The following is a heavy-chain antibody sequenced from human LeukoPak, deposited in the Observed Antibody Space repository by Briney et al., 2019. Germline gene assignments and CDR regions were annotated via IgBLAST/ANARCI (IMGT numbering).Heavy chain of an antibody. D-gene: IGHD5-12*01. CDR3: ARVSDPESGYDFYWFDP. J-gene: IGHJ5*02. Sequence: KPSETLSLTCTVSGGSISSYYWSWIRQPPGKGLEWIGYIYYSGSTNYNPSLKSRVTISVDTSKNQFSLKLSSVTAADTAVYYCARVSDPESGYDFYWFDPWGQGTLVTVSS. CDR1: GGSISSYY. CDR2: IYYSGST. V-gene: IGHV4-59*01.